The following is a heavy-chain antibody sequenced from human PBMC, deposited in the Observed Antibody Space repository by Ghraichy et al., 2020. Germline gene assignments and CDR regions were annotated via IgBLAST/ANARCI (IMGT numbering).Heavy chain of an antibody. CDR1: GFTFSSYG. CDR3: AKESGYSYGSAFDY. J-gene: IGHJ4*02. Sequence: GGSLRLSCAASGFTFSSYGMHWVRQAPGKGLEWVAVISYDGSNKYYADSVKGRFTISRDNSKNTLYLQMNSLRAEDTAVYYCAKESGYSYGSAFDYWGQGTLVTVSS. D-gene: IGHD5-18*01. CDR2: ISYDGSNK. V-gene: IGHV3-30*18.